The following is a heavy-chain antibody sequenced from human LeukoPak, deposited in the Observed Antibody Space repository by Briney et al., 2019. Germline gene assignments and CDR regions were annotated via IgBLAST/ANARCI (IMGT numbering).Heavy chain of an antibody. D-gene: IGHD3-10*01. CDR3: AKDLLESSYSSYYYMDV. CDR2: ISYDGSNK. J-gene: IGHJ6*03. CDR1: GFTFSSYG. V-gene: IGHV3-30*18. Sequence: GGSLRLSCAASGFTFSSYGMHWVRQAPGKGLEWVAVISYDGSNKYYADSVKGRFTISRDNSKNTLYLQMNSLRAEDTAVYYCAKDLLESSYSSYYYMDVWGKGTTVTVSS.